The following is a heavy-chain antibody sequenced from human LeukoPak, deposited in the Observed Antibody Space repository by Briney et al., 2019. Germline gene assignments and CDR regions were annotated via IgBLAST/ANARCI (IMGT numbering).Heavy chain of an antibody. CDR3: ARDSGGANAFFDY. V-gene: IGHV1-2*02. Sequence: ASVKVSCKASGYIFTDYYMHWVRQAPGQGLEWKGWINPNSGGTNYAQKFQGRVTMTRDTSISTAYMELSRLTSDDTAVYFCARDSGGANAFFDYWGQGTLVTVSS. CDR2: INPNSGGT. D-gene: IGHD1-26*01. J-gene: IGHJ4*02. CDR1: GYIFTDYY.